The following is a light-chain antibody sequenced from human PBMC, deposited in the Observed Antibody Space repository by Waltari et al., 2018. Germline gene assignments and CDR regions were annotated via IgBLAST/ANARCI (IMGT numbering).Light chain of an antibody. J-gene: IGKJ4*01. Sequence: DIRMTQSPSTLSASAGARVSISCRASQSISKWLAWYQQKPGKAPKLLIYEASTLQSGVPSRFSGTGSGTDFTLTISSLQPDDFATYSCQQYNSYSLLTFGGGTKVVIK. CDR1: QSISKW. CDR3: QQYNSYSLLT. V-gene: IGKV1-5*03. CDR2: EAS.